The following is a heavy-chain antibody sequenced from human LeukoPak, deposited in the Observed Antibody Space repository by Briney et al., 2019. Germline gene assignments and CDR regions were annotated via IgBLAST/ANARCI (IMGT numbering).Heavy chain of an antibody. Sequence: ASVMVSCKVSGYTLTELSMHWVRQAPGKGLEWMGGFDPEDGETIYAQKFQGRVTMTEDTSTDTAYMELSSLRSEDTAVYYCATDLSGGGVVVAAWAFDIWGQGTMVTVSS. J-gene: IGHJ3*02. D-gene: IGHD2-15*01. CDR3: ATDLSGGGVVVAAWAFDI. CDR2: FDPEDGET. V-gene: IGHV1-24*01. CDR1: GYTLTELS.